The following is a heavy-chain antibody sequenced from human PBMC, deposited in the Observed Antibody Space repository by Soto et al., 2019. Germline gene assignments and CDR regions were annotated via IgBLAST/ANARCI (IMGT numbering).Heavy chain of an antibody. V-gene: IGHV4-30-4*02. J-gene: IGHJ5*02. Sequence: PSETLSLTCTVSGGSISSGDYYWSWIHQPPGKGLEWIGYIYYSVSTYYNPSLKSRVTISVDTSKKQFSLKLSSVTAADTAVYYCARASGTPRGSDRWGKGNMVTVSA. CDR3: ARASGTPRGSDR. CDR2: IYYSVST. CDR1: GGSISSGDYY. D-gene: IGHD1-7*01.